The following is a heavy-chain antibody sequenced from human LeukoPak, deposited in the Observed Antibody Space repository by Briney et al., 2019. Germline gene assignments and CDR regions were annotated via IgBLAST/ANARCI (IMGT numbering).Heavy chain of an antibody. D-gene: IGHD5-24*01. CDR3: ARAYRRWLQLLLGY. J-gene: IGHJ4*02. CDR1: GYTFTSYG. V-gene: IGHV1-18*01. Sequence: VASVKVSCKASGYTFTSYGISWVRRAPGQGLEWMGWISAYNGNTNYAQKLQGRVTMTTDTSTSTAYMELRSLRAEDTAVYYCARAYRRWLQLLLGYWGQGTLVTVSS. CDR2: ISAYNGNT.